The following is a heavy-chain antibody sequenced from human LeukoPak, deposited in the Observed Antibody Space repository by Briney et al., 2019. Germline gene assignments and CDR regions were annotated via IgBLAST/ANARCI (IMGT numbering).Heavy chain of an antibody. J-gene: IGHJ4*02. CDR1: GFTFSSYA. CDR2: ISYDGSNK. D-gene: IGHD3-3*01. V-gene: IGHV3-30-3*01. CDR3: AREGITIFGVATGFDY. Sequence: GGSLRLSYAASGFTFSSYAMHWVRQAPGKGLEWVAVISYDGSNKYYADSVKGRFTISRDNSKNTLYLQMNSLRAEDTAVYYCAREGITIFGVATGFDYWGQGTLVTVSS.